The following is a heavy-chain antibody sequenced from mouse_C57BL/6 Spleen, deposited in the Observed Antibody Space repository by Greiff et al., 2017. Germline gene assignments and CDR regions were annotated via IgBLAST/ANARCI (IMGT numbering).Heavy chain of an antibody. CDR1: GYSITSGYD. CDR3: ARGGYYGSSYGVDY. D-gene: IGHD1-1*01. J-gene: IGHJ4*01. CDR2: ISYSGST. Sequence: EVQLQESGPGMVKPSQSLSLTCTVTGYSITSGYDWHWIRHFPGNKLEWMGYISYSGSTNYNPSLKSRISITHDTSKNHFFLKLNSVTTEDTATYYCARGGYYGSSYGVDYWGQGTSVTVSS. V-gene: IGHV3-1*01.